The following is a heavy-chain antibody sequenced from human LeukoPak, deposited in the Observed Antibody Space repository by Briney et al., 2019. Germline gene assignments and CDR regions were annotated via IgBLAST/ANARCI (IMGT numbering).Heavy chain of an antibody. CDR3: ARGPSRVTLDVLDI. V-gene: IGHV1-46*01. Sequence: ASVKVSCKASGYTFTSYYMHWVRQAPGHGLEWMGIINPGAGGTNYAQKFQGRVTVTRDMSTSTVYMELSSLRSDDTAVYYCARGPSRVTLDVLDIWGQGTMVTVSS. D-gene: IGHD2-21*02. CDR2: INPGAGGT. J-gene: IGHJ3*02. CDR1: GYTFTSYY.